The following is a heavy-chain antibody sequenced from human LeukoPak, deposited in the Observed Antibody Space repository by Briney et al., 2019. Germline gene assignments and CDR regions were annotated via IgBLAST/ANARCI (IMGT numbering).Heavy chain of an antibody. J-gene: IGHJ4*02. CDR1: GFTVSSNY. CDR2: IYSGGNT. CDR3: ARDSSFDY. Sequence: GGSLRLSCAASGFTVSSNYMSWVRQAPGKGLEWVSVIYSGGNTYNADSVKGRFTISRDKSKNTLYLQMNSLRAEDTAVYYCARDSSFDYWGQGTLVTVSS. V-gene: IGHV3-66*01.